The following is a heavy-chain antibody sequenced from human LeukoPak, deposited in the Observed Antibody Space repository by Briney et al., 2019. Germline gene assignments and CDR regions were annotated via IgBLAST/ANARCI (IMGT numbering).Heavy chain of an antibody. CDR2: INHSGST. Sequence: PSETLSLTCAVYGGSFSGYYWSWIRQPPGKGLEWIGEINHSGSTNYNPSLKSRVTISVDTSKNQFSLKLSSVTAADTAVYYCARLAQSSSSWYSSYYYGMDVWGQGTAVTVSS. CDR1: GGSFSGYY. CDR3: ARLAQSSSSWYSSYYYGMDV. V-gene: IGHV4-34*01. J-gene: IGHJ6*02. D-gene: IGHD6-13*01.